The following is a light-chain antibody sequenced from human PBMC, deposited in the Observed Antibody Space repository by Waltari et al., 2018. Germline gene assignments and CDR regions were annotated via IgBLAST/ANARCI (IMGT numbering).Light chain of an antibody. Sequence: ETVMTHSPATLSVSPGERATLSCRVSQSVSSNLAWYQQKPGQAPRLLIYGASTRATGIPARFSGSGSGTEFTLTISSLQSEDFAVYYCQQYHNWPPITFGQGTRLEIK. CDR3: QQYHNWPPIT. J-gene: IGKJ5*01. V-gene: IGKV3-15*01. CDR1: QSVSSN. CDR2: GAS.